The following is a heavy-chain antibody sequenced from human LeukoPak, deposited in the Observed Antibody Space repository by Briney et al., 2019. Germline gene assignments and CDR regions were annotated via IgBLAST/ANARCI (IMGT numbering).Heavy chain of an antibody. D-gene: IGHD4-17*01. V-gene: IGHV4-59*01. J-gene: IGHJ3*02. CDR2: IYYTGDT. CDR3: ARTTVINKGSSFDI. Sequence: PSETLSLTCSVSGGSITSSYWGWVRQSPGNGLEWIGYIYYTGDTTYNPSLKGRVTISVDASKNQFSLKLISLTAADTAVYYCARTTVINKGSSFDIWGQGTLVTVSS. CDR1: GGSITSSY.